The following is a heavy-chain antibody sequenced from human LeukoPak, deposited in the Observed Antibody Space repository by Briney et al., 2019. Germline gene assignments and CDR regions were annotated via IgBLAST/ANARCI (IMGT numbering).Heavy chain of an antibody. V-gene: IGHV3-23*01. J-gene: IGHJ4*02. D-gene: IGHD3-3*01. CDR2: ITGSTRTT. CDR3: AKDQFNRFCSAGSCSITLDS. CDR1: GFSFSSYG. Sequence: GGTLRLSCAASGFSFSSYGMSWVRQAPGEGLEWVSGITGSTRTTYYADSVRGRFTISRDNSKNMLYLQMNSLRAEDTAVYFCAKDQFNRFCSAGSCSITLDSWGQGTLVTVSS.